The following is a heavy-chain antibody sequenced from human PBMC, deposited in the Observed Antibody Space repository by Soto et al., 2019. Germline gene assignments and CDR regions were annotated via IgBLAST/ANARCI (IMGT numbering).Heavy chain of an antibody. J-gene: IGHJ5*02. CDR2: IYYSGST. CDR3: ARAQGRNWFDP. V-gene: IGHV4-30-4*01. Sequence: SETLSLTCTVSGGSISSGDYYWSWIRQPPGKGLEWIGYIYYSGSTYYNPSLKSRVTISVDTSKNQFSLKLGSVTAADTAVYYRARAQGRNWFDPWGQGTLVTVSS. CDR1: GGSISSGDYY. D-gene: IGHD1-26*01.